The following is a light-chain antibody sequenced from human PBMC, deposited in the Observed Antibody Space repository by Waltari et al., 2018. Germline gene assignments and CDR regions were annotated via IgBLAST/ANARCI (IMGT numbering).Light chain of an antibody. V-gene: IGKV1-39*01. J-gene: IGKJ2*01. CDR3: QQSYSTLSYT. CDR2: AAS. CDR1: QSISSY. Sequence: DIQMTQSPSSLSASVGDRVTITCRASQSISSYLNWYQQKPVKAPKLLIYAASSLQSGVPSRFSGSGSGTDFTLTISSLQPEDFATYYCQQSYSTLSYTFGQGTKLEIK.